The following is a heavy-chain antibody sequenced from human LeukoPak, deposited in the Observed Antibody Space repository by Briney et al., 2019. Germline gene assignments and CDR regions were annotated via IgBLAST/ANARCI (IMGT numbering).Heavy chain of an antibody. CDR3: AKRGVVIRVIHS. CDR2: ISGSGGST. CDR1: GFTFSSYA. V-gene: IGHV3-23*01. J-gene: IGHJ4*02. Sequence: PGGSLRLSCAASGFTFSSYAMSWVRQAPGGGLEWVSAISGSGGSTYYADSVKGRFTISRDNPKNTLYLQMNSLRAEDTAVYFCAKRGVVIRVIHSWGQGALVTVSS. D-gene: IGHD3-22*01.